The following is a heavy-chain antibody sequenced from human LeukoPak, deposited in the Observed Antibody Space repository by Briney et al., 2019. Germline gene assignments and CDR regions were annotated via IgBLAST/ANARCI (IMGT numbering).Heavy chain of an antibody. CDR2: INHSGST. Sequence: PSETLSLTCAVYGGSFSGYYWSWICQPPGKGLEWIGEINHSGSTNYNPSLKSRVIISVDTSKNQVSLKLSSVTAADTTVYYCAREAAVAKRGDYFDYWGQGSLV. CDR1: GGSFSGYY. J-gene: IGHJ4*02. D-gene: IGHD4-23*01. CDR3: AREAAVAKRGDYFDY. V-gene: IGHV4-34*01.